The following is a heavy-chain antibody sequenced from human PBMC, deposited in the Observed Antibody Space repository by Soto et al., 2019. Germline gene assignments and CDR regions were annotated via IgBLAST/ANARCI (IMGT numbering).Heavy chain of an antibody. CDR3: ARDVEQWLLQVEDYYYYGMDV. Sequence: GGSLRLSCAASGFTFSSYSMNWVRQAPGKGLEWVSSISSSSSYIYYADSVKGRFTISRDNAKNSLYLQMNSLRAEDTAVYYCARDVEQWLLQVEDYYYYGMDVWGQGTTVTVSS. J-gene: IGHJ6*02. CDR2: ISSSSSYI. CDR1: GFTFSSYS. V-gene: IGHV3-21*01. D-gene: IGHD6-19*01.